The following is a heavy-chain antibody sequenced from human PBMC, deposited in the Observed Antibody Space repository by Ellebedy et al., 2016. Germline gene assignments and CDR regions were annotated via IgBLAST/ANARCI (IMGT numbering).Heavy chain of an antibody. CDR3: AKEVGNTWGYFDS. CDR2: ITGSGDRT. V-gene: IGHV3-23*01. Sequence: GGSLRLSCAASGFSFSSYAMSWVRQAPGKGPEWVSTITGSGDRTNYADSVKGRFTISRDSSKNTLYLQMNSLRAEDTAVYYCAKEVGNTWGYFDSWGQGTLVTVSS. D-gene: IGHD7-27*01. J-gene: IGHJ4*02. CDR1: GFSFSSYA.